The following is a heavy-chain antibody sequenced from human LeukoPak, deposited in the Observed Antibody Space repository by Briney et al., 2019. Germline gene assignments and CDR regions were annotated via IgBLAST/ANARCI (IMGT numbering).Heavy chain of an antibody. V-gene: IGHV4-39*01. J-gene: IGHJ4*02. CDR3: ARHSSGWFRGDY. CDR2: IYYSGST. D-gene: IGHD6-19*01. Sequence: PSETLSLTCTVSGGSISSSSYYWGWIRQPPGKGLEWIGSIYYSGSTYYNPPLKSRVTISVDTSKNQFSLKLSSVTAADTAVYYCARHSSGWFRGDYWGQGTLVTVSS. CDR1: GGSISSSSYY.